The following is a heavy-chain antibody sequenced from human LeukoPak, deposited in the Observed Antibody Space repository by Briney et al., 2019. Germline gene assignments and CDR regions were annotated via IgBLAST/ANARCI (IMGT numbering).Heavy chain of an antibody. D-gene: IGHD1-14*01. V-gene: IGHV4-34*01. CDR2: INHSGST. CDR1: GGSFSGYY. Sequence: SETLSLTCAVYGGSFSGYYWSWIRQPPGKGLEWIGEINHSGSTNYNPSLKSRVTISVDTSKNQFSLKLSSVTAADTAVYYCARGSVRQPLINWGQGTLVTVSS. J-gene: IGHJ4*02. CDR3: ARGSVRQPLIN.